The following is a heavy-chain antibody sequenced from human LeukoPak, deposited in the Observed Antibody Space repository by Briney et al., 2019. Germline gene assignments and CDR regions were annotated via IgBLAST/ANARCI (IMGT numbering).Heavy chain of an antibody. CDR1: GVSISSYY. CDR3: ASTNYDYVWGSYRSSFDY. V-gene: IGHV4-4*07. D-gene: IGHD3-16*02. Sequence: PSETLSLTCTVSGVSISSYYWSWIRQPAGKGLEWIGRIYTSGSTNYNPSLKSRVTMSVDTSKNQFSLKLSSVTAADTAVYYCASTNYDYVWGSYRSSFDYWGQGTLVTVSS. CDR2: IYTSGST. J-gene: IGHJ4*02.